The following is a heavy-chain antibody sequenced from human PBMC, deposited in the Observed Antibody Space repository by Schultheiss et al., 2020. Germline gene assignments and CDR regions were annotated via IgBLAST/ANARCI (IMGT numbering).Heavy chain of an antibody. CDR1: GGSISSSSYY. CDR2: IYYSGST. D-gene: IGHD3-3*01. CDR3: ARVRDFWSGYNYYYYMDV. V-gene: IGHV4-61*05. Sequence: SETLSLTCTVSGGSISSSSYYWGWIRQPPGKGLEWIGYIYYSGSTNYNPSLKSRVTISVDTSKNQFSLKLSSVTAADTAVYYCARVRDFWSGYNYYYYMDVWGKGTTVTVSS. J-gene: IGHJ6*03.